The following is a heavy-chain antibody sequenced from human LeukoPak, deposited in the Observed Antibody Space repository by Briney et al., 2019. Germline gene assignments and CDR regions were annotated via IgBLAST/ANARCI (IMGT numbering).Heavy chain of an antibody. D-gene: IGHD3-10*01. V-gene: IGHV3-30*03. CDR2: ITYDGYYK. CDR1: GFTLTSYG. CDR3: ARDLSPVVRASPMGY. J-gene: IGHJ4*02. Sequence: GGSLRLSCAASGFTLTSYGMHWVRQAPGKGLEWVALITYDGYYKYYSDSVKGRFTISSDTSKNTMYLQMNSLRAEDTAVYYCARDLSPVVRASPMGYWGQGTLVTVSS.